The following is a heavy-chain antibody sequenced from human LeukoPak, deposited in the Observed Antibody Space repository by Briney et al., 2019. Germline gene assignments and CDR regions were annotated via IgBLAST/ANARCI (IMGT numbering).Heavy chain of an antibody. V-gene: IGHV1-2*04. CDR1: GYTFTGYY. D-gene: IGHD1-26*01. CDR2: INPNSGGT. CDR3: ARDLTSAVGATSHLGY. J-gene: IGHJ4*02. Sequence: ASVKVSCKDSGYTFTGYYMHWVRQAPGQGLEWMGWINPNSGGTNYAQKFQGWVTMTRDTSISTAYMELSRLRSDDTAVYYCARDLTSAVGATSHLGYWGQGTLVTVSS.